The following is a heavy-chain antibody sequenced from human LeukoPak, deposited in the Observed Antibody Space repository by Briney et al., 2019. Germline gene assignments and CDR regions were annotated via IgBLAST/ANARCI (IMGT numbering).Heavy chain of an antibody. V-gene: IGHV4-4*07. Sequence: SETLSLTCTVSGGSISSYYWSWIRQPPGKGLEWIGRIYTSGGTNYNPSLKSRVTMSVDTSKNQFSLKLSSVTAADTAVYYRARGRQQGGDFDYWGQGTLVTVSS. J-gene: IGHJ4*02. CDR2: IYTSGGT. CDR1: GGSISSYY. D-gene: IGHD6-13*01. CDR3: ARGRQQGGDFDY.